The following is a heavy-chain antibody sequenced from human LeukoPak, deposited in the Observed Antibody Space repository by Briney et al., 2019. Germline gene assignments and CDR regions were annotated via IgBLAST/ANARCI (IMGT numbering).Heavy chain of an antibody. J-gene: IGHJ5*02. CDR3: ARDPLWFGELLNWFDP. CDR1: GFTFSSYA. Sequence: GGSLRLSCAASGFTFSSYAISWVRQAPGQGLEWMGGIIPILGIANYAQKFQGRVTITADKSTSTAYMELSSLRSEDTAVYYCARDPLWFGELLNWFDPWGQGTLVTVSS. D-gene: IGHD3-10*01. V-gene: IGHV1-69*10. CDR2: IIPILGIA.